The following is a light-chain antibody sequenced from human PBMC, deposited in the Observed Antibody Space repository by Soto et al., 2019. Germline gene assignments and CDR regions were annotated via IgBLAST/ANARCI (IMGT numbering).Light chain of an antibody. CDR1: QSVSSSY. Sequence: IVLTQSPGTLSLSPGERATLSCRASQSVSSSYLAWYQQKPGQAPRLLIYGASRRATGIPDRFSGSGSGTDFTLTISRLEPGDFAVYYCQQYVTSPPGTFGQGTKVEIK. CDR3: QQYVTSPPGT. CDR2: GAS. V-gene: IGKV3-20*01. J-gene: IGKJ1*01.